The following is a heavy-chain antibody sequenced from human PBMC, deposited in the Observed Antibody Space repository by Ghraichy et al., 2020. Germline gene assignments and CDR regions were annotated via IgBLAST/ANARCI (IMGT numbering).Heavy chain of an antibody. V-gene: IGHV3-23*01. CDR1: GFTFSTYA. CDR2: ISKNGART. D-gene: IGHD3-10*01. J-gene: IGHJ3*02. CDR3: VKEGGLVGGGDI. Sequence: GGSLRLSCAVSGFTFSTYAMSWVRQAPGKGLEWVSAISKNGARTYYADSVRGRFTISRDNSKNTLYLQMHSLRAEDTALYSCVKEGGLVGGGDIWGQGTMVTVSS.